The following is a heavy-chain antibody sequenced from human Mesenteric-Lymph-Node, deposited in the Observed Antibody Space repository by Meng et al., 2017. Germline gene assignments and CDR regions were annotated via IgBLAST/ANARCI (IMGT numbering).Heavy chain of an antibody. CDR1: GGSFSGHY. CDR3: ARGPLVRGVIHY. J-gene: IGHJ4*02. Sequence: QVPRQESGPGLVKPSGTLSLICAVSGGSFSGHYWSWIRQPPGKGLEWIGEINDSGSTDYNPSLKSRVTISVDTSKSQFSLKLSSVTAADTAMYYCARGPLVRGVIHYWGQGTLVTVSS. V-gene: IGHV4-34*10. CDR2: INDSGST. D-gene: IGHD3-10*01.